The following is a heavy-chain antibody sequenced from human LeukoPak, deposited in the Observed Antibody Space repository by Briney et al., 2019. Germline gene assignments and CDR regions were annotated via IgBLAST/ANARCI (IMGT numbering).Heavy chain of an antibody. J-gene: IGHJ4*02. Sequence: GGSLRLSCAASGFTFSSYWMSWVRQAPGKGLEWVANIKQDGSEKYYVDSVKGRFTISRDNAKNSLYLQMNSLRAEDTAVYYCARAKIAARPLGHYWGQGTLVTVSS. CDR1: GFTFSSYW. CDR2: IKQDGSEK. CDR3: ARAKIAARPLGHY. D-gene: IGHD6-6*01. V-gene: IGHV3-7*01.